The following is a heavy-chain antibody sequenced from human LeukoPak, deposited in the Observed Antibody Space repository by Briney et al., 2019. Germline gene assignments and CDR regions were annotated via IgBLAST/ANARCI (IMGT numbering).Heavy chain of an antibody. D-gene: IGHD1-26*01. J-gene: IGHJ4*02. CDR2: ISSNRNTI. V-gene: IGHV3-48*01. Sequence: GGSLRLSCAASTFTFSSYSMNWVRQAPGKGLEWVSYISSNRNTIYYAGSVKGRFTISRDNAKNSLYLQMNSLRAEDTAVYYCARMRSYYTGFDYWGQGTLVTVSS. CDR3: ARMRSYYTGFDY. CDR1: TFTFSSYS.